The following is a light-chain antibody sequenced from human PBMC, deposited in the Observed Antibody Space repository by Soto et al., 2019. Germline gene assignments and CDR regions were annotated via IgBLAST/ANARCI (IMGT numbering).Light chain of an antibody. CDR2: KAS. Sequence: MSHSPSTLSGYVGDSVTITCRASQTISSWLAWYQQKPGKAPKLLIYKASTLKSGVPSRFSGSGSGTEFTLTISSLQPDDFATYYCQHYNSYSEAFGQGT. CDR3: QHYNSYSEA. CDR1: QTISSW. J-gene: IGKJ1*01. V-gene: IGKV1-5*03.